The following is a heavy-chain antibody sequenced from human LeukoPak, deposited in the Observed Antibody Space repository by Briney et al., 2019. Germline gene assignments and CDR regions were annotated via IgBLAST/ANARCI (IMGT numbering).Heavy chain of an antibody. CDR1: GFTFSSYT. V-gene: IGHV3-21*01. Sequence: GGSLRLSRAASGFTFSSYTMNWVRQAPGKGLEWVSSISGGSTYIYYADSVKGRFTISRDNTKNSVYLQMNGLRAEDTAIYYCARDGYCNSITCFDYWGQGTLVTVSS. CDR2: ISGGSTYI. D-gene: IGHD2-2*03. CDR3: ARDGYCNSITCFDY. J-gene: IGHJ4*02.